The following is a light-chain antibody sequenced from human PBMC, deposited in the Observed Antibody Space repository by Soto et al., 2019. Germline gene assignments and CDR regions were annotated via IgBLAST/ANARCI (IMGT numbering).Light chain of an antibody. J-gene: IGKJ5*01. Sequence: VMTQSPATLSVSPGERATLSCRASQSVGSLVAWYQQKPGQAPRLLMYGASTRATGIAARFTGSGSGTEFTLTISSLQTEDFAVYYCQQYNNWPITFGPGTRLEMK. CDR2: GAS. V-gene: IGKV3-15*01. CDR1: QSVGSL. CDR3: QQYNNWPIT.